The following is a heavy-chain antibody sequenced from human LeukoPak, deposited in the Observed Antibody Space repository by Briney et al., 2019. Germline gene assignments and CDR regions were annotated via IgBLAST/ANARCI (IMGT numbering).Heavy chain of an antibody. V-gene: IGHV4-4*02. D-gene: IGHD3-22*01. Sequence: SETLSLTCAVSGGSISSSNWWSWVRQPPGKGLEWIGEIYHSGSTNYNPSLKSRVTISVDKSKNQFSLKLSSVTAADTAVYYCASRITMRVSLGHFDLWGRGTLVTVSS. CDR2: IYHSGST. J-gene: IGHJ2*01. CDR1: GGSISSSNW. CDR3: ASRITMRVSLGHFDL.